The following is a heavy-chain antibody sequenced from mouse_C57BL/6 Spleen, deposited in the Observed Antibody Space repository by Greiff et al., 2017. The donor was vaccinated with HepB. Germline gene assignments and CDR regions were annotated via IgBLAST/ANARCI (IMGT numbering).Heavy chain of an antibody. CDR3: ARERYGSHMDY. CDR2: ISDGGSYT. D-gene: IGHD1-1*01. CDR1: GFTFSSYA. J-gene: IGHJ4*01. Sequence: EVQRVESGGGLVKPGGSLKLSCAASGFTFSSYAMSWVRQTPEKRLEWVATISDGGSYTYYPDNVKGRFTISRDNAKNNLYLQMSHLKSEDTAMYYCARERYGSHMDYWGQGTSVTVSS. V-gene: IGHV5-4*01.